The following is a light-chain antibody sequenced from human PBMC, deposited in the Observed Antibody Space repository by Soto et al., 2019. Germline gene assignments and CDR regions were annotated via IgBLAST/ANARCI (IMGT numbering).Light chain of an antibody. V-gene: IGKV1-5*03. CDR3: QQYHTFWT. Sequence: DIQMTQSPSTLSASVGDRVTITCRASQMIYTWLAWYQQRPGKAPKLLIYEASSLDVGVPSRFSGSGSGTEFTHTISSLQPDDFATYYCQQYHTFWTFGQGTKVDMK. CDR2: EAS. J-gene: IGKJ1*01. CDR1: QMIYTW.